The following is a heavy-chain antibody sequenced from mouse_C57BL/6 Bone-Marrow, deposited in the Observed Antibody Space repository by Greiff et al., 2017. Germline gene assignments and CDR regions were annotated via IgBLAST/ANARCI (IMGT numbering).Heavy chain of an antibody. CDR2: ISSGGSYT. Sequence: EVQLVESGGDLVKPGGSLKLSCAASGFTFSSYGMSWVRQTPDKRLEWVATISSGGSYTYYPDSVKGRFTITRDNAKNTLYLQMSSLKSEDTAMYYCARRGNLYAMDYWGQGTSVTVSS. CDR3: ARRGNLYAMDY. J-gene: IGHJ4*01. CDR1: GFTFSSYG. V-gene: IGHV5-6*01. D-gene: IGHD2-1*01.